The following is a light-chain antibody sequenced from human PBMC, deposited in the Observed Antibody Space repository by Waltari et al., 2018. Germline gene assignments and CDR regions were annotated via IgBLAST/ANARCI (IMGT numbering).Light chain of an antibody. CDR1: SSNIGSNT. CDR3: AAWDASLNGPV. CDR2: SNN. V-gene: IGLV1-44*01. Sequence: QSVLTQPPSASGTPGQRVTLPCSGSSSNIGSNTVNWYQHLPGTAPKLLSYSNNQRPSGVPDRFSGPKSGTSASLAISGLQSEDEADYYCAAWDASLNGPVFAGGTKLTVL. J-gene: IGLJ2*01.